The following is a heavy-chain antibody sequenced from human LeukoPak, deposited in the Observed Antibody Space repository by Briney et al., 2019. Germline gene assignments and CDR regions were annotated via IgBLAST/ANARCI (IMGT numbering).Heavy chain of an antibody. J-gene: IGHJ6*03. D-gene: IGHD1-7*01. Sequence: GGSLRLSCAASGFAFEDYGMSWVRQAPGKGLEWVANIKQDGSEKYYVDSVKGRFTISRDNAKNSLYLQMNSLRAEDTAVYYCARDVADWNYPIYYYYMDVWGKGTTVTVSS. CDR3: ARDVADWNYPIYYYYMDV. V-gene: IGHV3-7*01. CDR2: IKQDGSEK. CDR1: GFAFEDYG.